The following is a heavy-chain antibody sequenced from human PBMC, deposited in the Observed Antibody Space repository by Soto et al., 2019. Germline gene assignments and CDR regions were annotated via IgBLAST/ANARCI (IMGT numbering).Heavy chain of an antibody. CDR2: INAGNGNT. J-gene: IGHJ6*03. CDR3: AREFYGDYVGYYYYYMDV. V-gene: IGHV1-3*01. CDR1: GDTFTSYA. D-gene: IGHD4-17*01. Sequence: GASVKVSCTASGDTFTSYAMHWVRQATGQRLEWMGWINAGNGNTKYSQKFQGRVTITRDTSASTAYMELSSLRSEDTAVYYCAREFYGDYVGYYYYYMDVWGKGTTVTVSS.